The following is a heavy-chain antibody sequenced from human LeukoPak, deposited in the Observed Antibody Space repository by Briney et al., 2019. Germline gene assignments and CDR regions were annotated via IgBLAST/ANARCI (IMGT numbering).Heavy chain of an antibody. J-gene: IGHJ6*03. CDR1: GGSISSYH. CDR3: ARVGRQTYDFWSGYYKWDYYYYMDV. Sequence: SETLSLTCTVSGGSISSYHWSWIRQPPGKGLEWIGYIYYSGSTNYNPSLKSRVTISVDTSKNQFSLKLCSVTAADTAVYYCARVGRQTYDFWSGYYKWDYYYYMDVWGKGTTVTVSS. V-gene: IGHV4-59*01. D-gene: IGHD3-3*01. CDR2: IYYSGST.